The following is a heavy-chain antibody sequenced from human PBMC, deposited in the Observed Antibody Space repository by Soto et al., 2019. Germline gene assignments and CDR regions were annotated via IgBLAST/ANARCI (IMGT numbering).Heavy chain of an antibody. V-gene: IGHV2-5*02. Sequence: QITLKESGPTLVRPTQTLTLTCAFSGLSLSTSGVGVGWIRQPPGKALEWPAVIYWDDRKHYSQSLRSRLTITKDTSKTQVVLTMTNMDPMDTDTYYGAHKGPEECPLDYWGQGTLVTVSS. J-gene: IGHJ4*02. CDR3: AHKGPEECPLDY. D-gene: IGHD2-2*01. CDR1: GLSLSTSGVG. CDR2: IYWDDRK.